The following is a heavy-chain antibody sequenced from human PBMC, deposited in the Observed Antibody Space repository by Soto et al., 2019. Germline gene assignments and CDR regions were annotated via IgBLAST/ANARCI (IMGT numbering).Heavy chain of an antibody. J-gene: IGHJ5*02. CDR2: IYYSGST. D-gene: IGHD6-13*01. CDR3: ARERPDGSRLDP. V-gene: IGHV4-30-4*01. Sequence: SETLSLTCAVSGGSSGRSNGWRWIRQPPGKGLEWIGYIYYSGSTYYNPSLKSRVTISVDTSKNQFSLKLSSVTAADTAVYYCARERPDGSRLDPWGQGTLVTVSS. CDR1: GGSSGRSNG.